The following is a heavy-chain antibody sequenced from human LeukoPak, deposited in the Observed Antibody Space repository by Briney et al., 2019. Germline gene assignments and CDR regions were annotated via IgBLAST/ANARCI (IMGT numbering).Heavy chain of an antibody. Sequence: VKVSCKASGGTFSSYAISWVRQAPGQGLEWMGGIIPIFGTANYAQKFQGRVTITTDESTSTAYMELSSLRSEDTAVYYCASRHCSRTSCSRWFDPWGQGTLVTVSS. CDR1: GGTFSSYA. J-gene: IGHJ5*02. CDR3: ASRHCSRTSCSRWFDP. D-gene: IGHD2-2*01. V-gene: IGHV1-69*13. CDR2: IIPIFGTA.